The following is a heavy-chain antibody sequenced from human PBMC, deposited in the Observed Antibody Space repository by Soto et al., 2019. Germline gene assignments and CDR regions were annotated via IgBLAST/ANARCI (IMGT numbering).Heavy chain of an antibody. D-gene: IGHD2-21*02. V-gene: IGHV3-48*03. J-gene: IGHJ4*02. CDR3: TRDPEGDLDFDY. Sequence: EVQLVESGGRLVQPGGSLRLSCAASGFIFSNFGLTWVRQAPGKGLEWVSHINAPATSTLYPNSVRGRFAISRDNARNSVYLQMSSLTGEDTAVYYCTRDPEGDLDFDYWGQGTLVTVSS. CDR2: INAPATST. CDR1: GFIFSNFG.